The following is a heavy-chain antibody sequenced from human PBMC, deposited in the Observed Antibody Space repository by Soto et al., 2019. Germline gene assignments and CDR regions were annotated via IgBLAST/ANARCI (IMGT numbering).Heavy chain of an antibody. Sequence: QVQLVQSGGEVKKPGASVKVSCKASGYTFTSYGISWVRQAPRQGLEWMGWISAYNGNTKYAQKLQGRVTMTTDTSTSTAYMELRSLRSDDTAVYYCARDPYSGSESDGMDVWGQGTTVTVSS. J-gene: IGHJ6*02. CDR3: ARDPYSGSESDGMDV. CDR1: GYTFTSYG. V-gene: IGHV1-18*01. CDR2: ISAYNGNT. D-gene: IGHD1-26*01.